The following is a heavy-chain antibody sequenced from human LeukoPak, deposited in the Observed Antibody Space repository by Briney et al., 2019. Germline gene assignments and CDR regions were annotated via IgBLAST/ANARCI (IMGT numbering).Heavy chain of an antibody. CDR1: GGSISSYY. D-gene: IGHD6-6*01. J-gene: IGHJ6*03. CDR3: ARVPRGRSSHLSFYYYYYMDV. Sequence: PSETLSLTCTVSGGSISSYYWSWLRQPPGKGLEWIGYIYYSGSTNYNPSLKSRVTISVDTSKNQFSLKLSSVTAADTAVYYCARVPRGRSSHLSFYYYYYMDVWGKGTTVTVSS. CDR2: IYYSGST. V-gene: IGHV4-59*01.